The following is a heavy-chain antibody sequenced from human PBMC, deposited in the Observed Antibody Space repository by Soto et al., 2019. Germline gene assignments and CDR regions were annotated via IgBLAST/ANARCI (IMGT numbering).Heavy chain of an antibody. CDR3: TRGGDAYKNGP. CDR2: IYYSGST. V-gene: IGHV4-61*08. D-gene: IGHD2-21*01. CDR1: GGSISSGGYY. Sequence: TSETLSLTCNVSGGSISSGGYYWSWIRQHPGKGLEWIGYIYYSGSTNYKPSLKSRVTISVDTSRSQFSLKLTSVNAADTAVYYCTRGGDAYKNGPWGQGTLVTVSS. J-gene: IGHJ5*02.